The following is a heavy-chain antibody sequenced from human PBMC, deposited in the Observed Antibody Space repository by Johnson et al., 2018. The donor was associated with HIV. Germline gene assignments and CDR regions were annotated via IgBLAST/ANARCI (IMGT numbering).Heavy chain of an antibody. CDR1: GFTVSSNY. V-gene: IGHV3-66*02. CDR3: AKPHSMGADAFDI. CDR2: IYSGGST. D-gene: IGHD3-16*01. J-gene: IGHJ3*02. Sequence: EQLVESGGGLVQPGGSLRLSCAASGFTVSSNYMSWVRQAPGKGLEWVSFIYSGGSTYYADSVMGGFTISRDNSKNTQNLQMNSLRAEDTAVYYCAKPHSMGADAFDIWGQGTGVTVSS.